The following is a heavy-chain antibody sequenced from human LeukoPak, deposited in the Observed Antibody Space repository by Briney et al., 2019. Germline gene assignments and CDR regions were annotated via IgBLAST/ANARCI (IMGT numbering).Heavy chain of an antibody. V-gene: IGHV4-34*01. CDR3: ARGSRYYDSSGYRDY. J-gene: IGHJ4*02. CDR2: INHSGRT. D-gene: IGHD3-22*01. Sequence: SETLSLTCAVYGGSFSGYYWSWIRQPPGKGLEWIGEINHSGRTNYNPSIKSRVTISVDTSKNQFSLKLSSVTAADTVVYYCARGSRYYDSSGYRDYWGQGTLVTVSS. CDR1: GGSFSGYY.